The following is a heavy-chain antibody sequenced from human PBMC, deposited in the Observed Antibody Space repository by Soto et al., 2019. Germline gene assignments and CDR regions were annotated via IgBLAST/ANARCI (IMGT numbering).Heavy chain of an antibody. CDR1: GGSISSGGYY. V-gene: IGHV4-31*03. Sequence: SETLSLTCTVSGGSISSGGYYWSWIRQHPGKGLEWIGYIYYSGSTYYNPSLKSRVTISVDTSKNQFSLKLSSVTAADTAVYYCARERGPYDXSNPRDSYYYGMDVWGQGTTVTVSS. J-gene: IGHJ6*02. CDR3: ARERGPYDXSNPRDSYYYGMDV. CDR2: IYYSGST. D-gene: IGHD4-4*01.